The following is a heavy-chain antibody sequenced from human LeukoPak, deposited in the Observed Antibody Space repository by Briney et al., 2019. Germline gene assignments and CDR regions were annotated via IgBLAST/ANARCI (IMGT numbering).Heavy chain of an antibody. V-gene: IGHV3-23*01. D-gene: IGHD6-19*01. Sequence: PGGSLRLSCAASGFTFSKYGMSWVRQAPGKGLEWGSTINENAANTHYADSVKGRFTISRDNSKNTLLLQMNSLRADDTALYYCTKGDGGWYPIDYWGQGTLVIVSS. CDR3: TKGDGGWYPIDY. J-gene: IGHJ4*02. CDR1: GFTFSKYG. CDR2: INENAANT.